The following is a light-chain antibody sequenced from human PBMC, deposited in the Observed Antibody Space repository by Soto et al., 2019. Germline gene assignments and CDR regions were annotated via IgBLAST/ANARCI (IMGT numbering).Light chain of an antibody. V-gene: IGKV1-39*01. CDR3: QQSYSTLGT. J-gene: IGKJ1*01. Sequence: DIQMTQSPSSLSASVGDRVTITLRASQSISSYLNWYQQKPGKAPKLLIYAASSLQSGVPSRFSGSGSGTDFTLTISSLQPEDFATYYCQQSYSTLGTFGQGTKVDIK. CDR2: AAS. CDR1: QSISSY.